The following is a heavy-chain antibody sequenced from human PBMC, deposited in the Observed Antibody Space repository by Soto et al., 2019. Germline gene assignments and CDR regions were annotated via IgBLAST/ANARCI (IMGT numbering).Heavy chain of an antibody. CDR2: ISSGGDYT. V-gene: IGHV3-21*01. Sequence: GGSLRLSCAASGFRFSTYSMGWVRQAPGQGLEWVSSISSGGDYTYYADSVKGRFTIFRDNAKNSLYLQMNNLRVDDSAIYYCARDDSPKPGFLWGRGTLVTVS. J-gene: IGHJ1*01. CDR3: ARDDSPKPGFL. D-gene: IGHD4-4*01. CDR1: GFRFSTYS.